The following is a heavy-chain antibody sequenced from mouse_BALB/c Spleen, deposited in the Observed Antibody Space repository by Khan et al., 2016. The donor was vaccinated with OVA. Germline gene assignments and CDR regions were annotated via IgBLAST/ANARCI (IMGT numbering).Heavy chain of an antibody. CDR3: VRGGTYHRNVRWFAY. V-gene: IGHV1-4*01. D-gene: IGHD2-14*01. CDR2: INPSNGYT. Sequence: QVQLKQSGAELARPGASVKMSCKASGYTFTSYTIHWIKKRPGKGLEWIGYINPSNGYTNYNQKFKDKATLTTDKSSTTAYLQMSSLTSDDSAVCNCVRGGTYHRNVRWFAYRGPGNLGTVSA. CDR1: GYTFTSYT. J-gene: IGHJ3*01.